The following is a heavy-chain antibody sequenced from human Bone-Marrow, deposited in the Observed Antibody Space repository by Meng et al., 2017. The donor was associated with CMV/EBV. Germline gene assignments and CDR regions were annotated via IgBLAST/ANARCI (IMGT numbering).Heavy chain of an antibody. Sequence: GSLRLSCTVSGGSISSYYWSWIRQPPGKGLEWIGYIYYSGSTNYNPSLKSRVTISVDTSKNQFSLKLSSVTAADTAVYYCARAIVGYCSSTSCYIEAFDIWGQGTMVTVSS. J-gene: IGHJ3*02. CDR3: ARAIVGYCSSTSCYIEAFDI. CDR2: IYYSGST. D-gene: IGHD2-2*02. V-gene: IGHV4-59*01. CDR1: GGSISSYY.